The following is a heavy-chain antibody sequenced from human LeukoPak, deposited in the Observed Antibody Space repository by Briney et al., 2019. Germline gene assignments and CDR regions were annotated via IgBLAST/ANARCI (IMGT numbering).Heavy chain of an antibody. J-gene: IGHJ4*02. V-gene: IGHV1-46*01. D-gene: IGHD2-21*02. CDR3: ARGGQDCGGDCYSFDY. Sequence: GASVKVSCKASGNTFTSYYMHWVRQAPGQGLEWMGIINPSGGSTSYAQKFQGRVTMTRDTSTSTVYMELSSLRSEDTAVYYCARGGQDCGGDCYSFDYWGQGTLVTVSS. CDR1: GNTFTSYY. CDR2: INPSGGST.